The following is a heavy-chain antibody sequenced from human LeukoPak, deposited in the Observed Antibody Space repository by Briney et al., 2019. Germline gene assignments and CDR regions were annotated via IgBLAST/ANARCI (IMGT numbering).Heavy chain of an antibody. D-gene: IGHD3-22*01. J-gene: IGHJ4*02. CDR2: LSSSGDTI. Sequence: GRSLRLSCAASGFTFSSYGMHWVRQAPGKGLEWVSYLSSSGDTIYYADSVEGRFTISRDNAKNSLYLQMNSLRDEDTAVYYCARDDYDSSGYYYAGYFDYWGQGTLVTVSS. V-gene: IGHV3-48*02. CDR3: ARDDYDSSGYYYAGYFDY. CDR1: GFTFSSYG.